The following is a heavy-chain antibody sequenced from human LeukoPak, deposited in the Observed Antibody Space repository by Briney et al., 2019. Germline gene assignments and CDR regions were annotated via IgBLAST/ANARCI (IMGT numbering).Heavy chain of an antibody. CDR2: IWYDGSNK. CDR1: GFTFRSYG. Sequence: GGSLRLSCEASGFTFRSYGTHWVRQAPGKGLEWVAVIWYDGSNKYYADSVKGRFTISRDNSKNTLYLQMNSLRAEDTAVYYCARVDGSVTTGFDYWGQGILVTVSS. V-gene: IGHV3-33*01. D-gene: IGHD4-11*01. CDR3: ARVDGSVTTGFDY. J-gene: IGHJ4*02.